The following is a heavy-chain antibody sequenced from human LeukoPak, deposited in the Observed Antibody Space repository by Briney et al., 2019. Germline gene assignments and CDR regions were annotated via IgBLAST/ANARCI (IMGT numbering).Heavy chain of an antibody. CDR2: VYPRDSDT. CDR3: TRPDSTGFYTD. D-gene: IGHD3-22*01. Sequence: GESLKISCKASGYTFIDYWIAWVRQVPGKGLEWVGIVYPRDSDTRYSPSFQGQVTVSADKSISTAYLQWSSLKASDTATYYCTRPDSTGFYTDWGQGTLVTVSS. V-gene: IGHV5-51*01. J-gene: IGHJ4*02. CDR1: GYTFIDYW.